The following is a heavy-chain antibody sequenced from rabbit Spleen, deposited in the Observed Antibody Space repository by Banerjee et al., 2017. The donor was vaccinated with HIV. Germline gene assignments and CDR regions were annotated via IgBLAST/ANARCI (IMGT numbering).Heavy chain of an antibody. J-gene: IGHJ2*01. Sequence: QSLEESGGGLVQPEGSLTLSCKASGFTLSSYWMCWVRQAPGKGLEWIGCIYTGSGSTYYASWAKGRFTISKTSSTTVTLQMTSLTAADTATYFCTRGDNAGYDGYGTWGPGTLVTVS. CDR1: GFTLSSYW. CDR3: TRGDNAGYDGYGT. V-gene: IGHV1S40*01. D-gene: IGHD4-2*01. CDR2: IYTGSGST.